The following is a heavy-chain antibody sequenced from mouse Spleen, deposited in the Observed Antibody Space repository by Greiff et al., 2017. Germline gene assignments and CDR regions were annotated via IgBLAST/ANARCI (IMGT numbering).Heavy chain of an antibody. J-gene: IGHJ3*01. CDR3: ARHFHYYGSSGFAY. CDR2: ISSGGGNT. D-gene: IGHD1-1*01. CDR1: GFTFSSYA. V-gene: IGHV5-9*04. Sequence: DVKLVESGGGLVKLGGSLKLSCAASGFTFSSYAMSWVRQTPEKRLEWVATISSGGGNTYYPDSVKGRFTISRDNAKNTLYLQMSSLKSEDTAMYYCARHFHYYGSSGFAYWGQGTLVTVSA.